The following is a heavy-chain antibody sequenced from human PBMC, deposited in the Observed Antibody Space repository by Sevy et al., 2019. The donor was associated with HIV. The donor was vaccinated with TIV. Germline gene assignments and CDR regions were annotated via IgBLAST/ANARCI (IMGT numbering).Heavy chain of an antibody. J-gene: IGHJ3*02. Sequence: SETLSLTCTVSGGSISSYYGSWIRQPPGKGLEWIGYIYYSGSTNYNPSLKSRVTISVDTSKNQFFLKLSSVTAADTAVYYCAREGAIAAAGTLAFDIWGQGTMVTVSS. CDR2: IYYSGST. D-gene: IGHD6-13*01. CDR1: GGSISSYY. CDR3: AREGAIAAAGTLAFDI. V-gene: IGHV4-59*01.